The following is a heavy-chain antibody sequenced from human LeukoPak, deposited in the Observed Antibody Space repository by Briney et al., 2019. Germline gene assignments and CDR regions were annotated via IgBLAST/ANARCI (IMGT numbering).Heavy chain of an antibody. CDR3: AKEGYDILTGYYHNWFDP. CDR2: ISYDGSNK. V-gene: IGHV3-30-3*01. D-gene: IGHD3-9*01. Sequence: GRSLRLSCAASGFTFSSYAMHWVRQAPGKGLEWVAVISYDGSNKYYADSVKGRFTISRDNSKNTLYLQMNSLRAEDTAVYYCAKEGYDILTGYYHNWFDPWGQGTLVTVSS. CDR1: GFTFSSYA. J-gene: IGHJ5*02.